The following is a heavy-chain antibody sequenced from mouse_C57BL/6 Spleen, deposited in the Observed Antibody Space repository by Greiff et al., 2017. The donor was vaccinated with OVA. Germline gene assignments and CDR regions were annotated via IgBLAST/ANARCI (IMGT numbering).Heavy chain of an antibody. J-gene: IGHJ4*01. V-gene: IGHV1-64*01. D-gene: IGHD1-1*01. CDR3: ASSGYGSTHYYAMDY. CDR1: GYTFTSYW. Sequence: VQLQQPGAELVKPGASVKLSCKASGYTFTSYWMPWVKQRPGQGLEWIGMIHPNSGSTNYNEKFKSKATLTVDKSSSTAYMQLSSLTSEDSAVYFCASSGYGSTHYYAMDYWGQGTSVTVSS. CDR2: IHPNSGST.